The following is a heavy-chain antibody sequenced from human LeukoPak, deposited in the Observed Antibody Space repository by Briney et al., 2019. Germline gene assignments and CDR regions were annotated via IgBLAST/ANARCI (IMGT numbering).Heavy chain of an antibody. CDR2: IYYSGST. CDR1: GGSISSSSYY. J-gene: IGHJ4*02. CDR3: ARGGGLGLRY. Sequence: PSDTLSLTCTVSGGSISSSSYYWGSIRQPPGKGLEWIVSIYYSGSTYYNPSLKSRVTISVDTSKNQFSLKLSSVTAADTAVYYCARGGGLGLRYWGQGTLVTVSS. D-gene: IGHD3-16*01. V-gene: IGHV4-39*01.